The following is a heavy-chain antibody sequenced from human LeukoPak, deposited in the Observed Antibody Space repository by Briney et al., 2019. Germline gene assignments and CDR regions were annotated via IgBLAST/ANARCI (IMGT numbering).Heavy chain of an antibody. J-gene: IGHJ4*01. CDR1: GGSISSSSFY. V-gene: IGHV4-39*07. CDR2: IYYDGST. CDR3: AREEWLTSSPHFDY. Sequence: PSETLSLTCTVSGGSISSSSFYWGWIRQPPGRGLEWIGSIYYDGSTYYNPSLKSRVTISVDTSKNQFSLKLNSVTAADTAVYCCAREEWLTSSPHFDYWGHGTLVTVSS. D-gene: IGHD6-19*01.